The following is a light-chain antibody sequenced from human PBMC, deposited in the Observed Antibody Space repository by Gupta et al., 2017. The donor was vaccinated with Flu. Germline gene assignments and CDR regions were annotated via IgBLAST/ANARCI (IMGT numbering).Light chain of an antibody. Sequence: DIQMTQSPSSLSASVGDRVTITCRASQSISSYLNWYQQKPGKAPKLLIYAASSLQSGVPSRVSGSGSGTDFTLTISSLQPEEFATYYCQHSYSTPRTFGQGTKVEIK. CDR2: AAS. CDR1: QSISSY. V-gene: IGKV1-39*01. J-gene: IGKJ1*01. CDR3: QHSYSTPRT.